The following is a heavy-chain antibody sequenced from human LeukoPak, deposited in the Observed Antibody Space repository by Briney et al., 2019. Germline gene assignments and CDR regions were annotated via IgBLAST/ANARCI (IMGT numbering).Heavy chain of an antibody. CDR2: INTNTGNP. Sequence: ASVKVSCKASGYTFTSYAMNWVRQAPGQGLEWMGWINTNTGNPTYAQGFTGRFVFSLDTSVSTAYLQISSLKAEDTAVNYCASRYFDWPPYYGMDVWGQGTTVTVSS. CDR1: GYTFTSYA. CDR3: ASRYFDWPPYYGMDV. J-gene: IGHJ6*02. V-gene: IGHV7-4-1*02. D-gene: IGHD3-9*01.